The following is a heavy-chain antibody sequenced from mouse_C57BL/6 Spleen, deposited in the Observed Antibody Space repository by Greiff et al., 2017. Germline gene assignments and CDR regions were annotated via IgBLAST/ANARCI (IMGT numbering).Heavy chain of an antibody. V-gene: IGHV5-4*01. D-gene: IGHD2-1*01. CDR2: ISDGGSYT. Sequence: DVKLVESGGGLVKPGGSLQLSCAASGFTFSSYAMSWVRQTPEKRLEWVATISDGGSYTYYPDNVKGRFTISRDNAKNNLYLQMSHLKSEDTAMYYCARDGPYYGNDAMDYWGQGTSVTVSS. CDR1: GFTFSSYA. CDR3: ARDGPYYGNDAMDY. J-gene: IGHJ4*01.